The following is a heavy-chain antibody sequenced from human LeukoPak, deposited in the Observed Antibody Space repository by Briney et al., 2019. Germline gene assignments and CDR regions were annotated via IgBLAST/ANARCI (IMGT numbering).Heavy chain of an antibody. CDR1: GFTFSSYS. J-gene: IGHJ4*02. CDR3: AKPSDSYPPYYFDY. Sequence: GGSLRLSCAASGFTFSSYSMNWVRQAPGKGLEWVSSISSSSSYIYYADSVKGRFTISRDNSKNTLYLQMNSLRAEDTAVYYCAKPSDSYPPYYFDYRGQGTLVTVSS. CDR2: ISSSSSYI. V-gene: IGHV3-21*04. D-gene: IGHD5-18*01.